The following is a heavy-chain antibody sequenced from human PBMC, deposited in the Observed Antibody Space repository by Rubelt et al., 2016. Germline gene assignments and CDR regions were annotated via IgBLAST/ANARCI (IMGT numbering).Heavy chain of an antibody. V-gene: IGHV3-33*06. Sequence: QVQLAESGGGVVQPGMSLRLSCAASGFTFSSYGMHWVRQAPGQGLEWVAVIWYDGSNKYYADSVKGRFTISRDNSKNTLYLQRNSLRAEVTALYYCAKDGKTYYYDSSGERDYWGQGTLVTVSS. D-gene: IGHD3-22*01. CDR3: AKDGKTYYYDSSGERDY. J-gene: IGHJ4*02. CDR2: IWYDGSNK. CDR1: GFTFSSYG.